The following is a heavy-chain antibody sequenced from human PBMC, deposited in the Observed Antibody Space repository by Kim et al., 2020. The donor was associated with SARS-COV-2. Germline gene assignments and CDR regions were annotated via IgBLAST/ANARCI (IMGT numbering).Heavy chain of an antibody. CDR3: ARVRFSITISGVVTRLFDY. CDR2: IYYSGST. D-gene: IGHD3-3*01. V-gene: IGHV4-30-4*01. J-gene: IGHJ4*02. CDR1: GGSISSGDYY. Sequence: SETLSLTCTVSGGSISSGDYYWSWIRQPPGKGLEWIGYIYYSGSTYYNPSLKSRVTISVDTSKNQFSLKLSSVTAADTAVYYCARVRFSITISGVVTRLFDYWGQGTLVTVSS.